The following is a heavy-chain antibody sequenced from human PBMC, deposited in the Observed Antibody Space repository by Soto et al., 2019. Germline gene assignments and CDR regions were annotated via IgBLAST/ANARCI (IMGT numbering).Heavy chain of an antibody. CDR3: AKALLPIAARHYFDC. J-gene: IGHJ4*02. Sequence: PGGSLRLSCAASGFTFNSYGMHWVRQAPGKGLEWVALISYDASTRYYADSVKGRFTISRDNSKKTLYLQMNSLRAEDTGVYYCAKALLPIAARHYFDCWGQGTLVTVSS. V-gene: IGHV3-30*18. CDR1: GFTFNSYG. CDR2: ISYDASTR. D-gene: IGHD6-6*01.